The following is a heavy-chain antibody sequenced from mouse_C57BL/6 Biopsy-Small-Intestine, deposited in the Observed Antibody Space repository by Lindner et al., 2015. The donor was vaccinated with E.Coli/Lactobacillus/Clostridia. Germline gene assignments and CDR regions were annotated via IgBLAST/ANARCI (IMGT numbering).Heavy chain of an antibody. D-gene: IGHD1-1*02. CDR1: GFNIKDDY. J-gene: IGHJ2*01. CDR2: IDPANGNT. V-gene: IGHV14-3*01. Sequence: LQESGAELVRPGASVKLSCTASGFNIKDDYMHWVKQRPEQGLEWIGRIDPANGNTKYAPKFQDKATITADTSSNTAYLQLSSLTSEDTAVYYCARRDGRYFDYWGQGTTLTVSS. CDR3: ARRDGRYFDY.